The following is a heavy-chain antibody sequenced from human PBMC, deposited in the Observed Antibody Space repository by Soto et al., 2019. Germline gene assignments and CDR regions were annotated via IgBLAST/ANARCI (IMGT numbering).Heavy chain of an antibody. CDR2: ISYDGSNK. V-gene: IGHV3-30-3*01. Sequence: TGGSLRLSCAASGFTFSSYAMHWVRQAPGKGLEWVAVISYDGSNKYYADSVKGRFTISRDNSKNTLYLQMNSLRAEDTAVYYCARETYYDFWSGPYYGMDVWGQGTTVTVSS. CDR1: GFTFSSYA. J-gene: IGHJ6*02. D-gene: IGHD3-3*01. CDR3: ARETYYDFWSGPYYGMDV.